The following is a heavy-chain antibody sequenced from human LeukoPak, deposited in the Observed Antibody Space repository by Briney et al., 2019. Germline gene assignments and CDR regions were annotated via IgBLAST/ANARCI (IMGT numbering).Heavy chain of an antibody. D-gene: IGHD5-18*01. CDR3: ARGVPGIQLWLRKGRFDY. CDR1: GYTFTSYG. Sequence: ASVKVSCKASGYTFTSYGISWVRQAPGQGLEWMGWISAYNGNTNYAQKLQGRVTMPTDTSTSTAYMELRSLRSDDTAVYYCARGVPGIQLWLRKGRFDYWGQGTLVTVSS. V-gene: IGHV1-18*01. CDR2: ISAYNGNT. J-gene: IGHJ4*02.